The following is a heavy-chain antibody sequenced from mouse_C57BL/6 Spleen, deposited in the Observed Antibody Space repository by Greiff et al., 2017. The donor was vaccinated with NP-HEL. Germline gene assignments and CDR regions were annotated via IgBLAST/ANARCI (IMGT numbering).Heavy chain of an antibody. V-gene: IGHV1-7*01. CDR3: ARPYDYYFDY. CDR2: INPSSGYT. D-gene: IGHD2-4*01. J-gene: IGHJ2*01. Sequence: QVQLQQSGAELAKPGASVKLSCKASGYTFTSYWMHWVNQRPGQGLEWIGYINPSSGYTKYNQKFKDKATVTADKSSSTAYMQLSSLTYEDSAVYYCARPYDYYFDYWGQGTTLTVSS. CDR1: GYTFTSYW.